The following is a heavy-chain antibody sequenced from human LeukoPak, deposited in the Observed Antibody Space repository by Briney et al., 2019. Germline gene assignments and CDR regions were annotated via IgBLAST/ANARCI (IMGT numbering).Heavy chain of an antibody. CDR3: ARVIADIVVVVAATNWFDP. D-gene: IGHD2-15*01. CDR2: ISSSSSYT. J-gene: IGHJ5*02. Sequence: GGSLRLSCAASGFTFSDYYVSWIRQAPGKGLEWVSYISSSSSYTNYADSVKGRFTISRDNAKNSLYLQMNSLRAEDTAVYYCARVIADIVVVVAATNWFDPWGQGTLVTVSS. CDR1: GFTFSDYY. V-gene: IGHV3-11*05.